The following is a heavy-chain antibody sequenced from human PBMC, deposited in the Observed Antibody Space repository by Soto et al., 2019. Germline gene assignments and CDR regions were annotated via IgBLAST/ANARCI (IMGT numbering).Heavy chain of an antibody. CDR1: GGTFSNYT. V-gene: IGHV1-69*08. CDR2: IIPILGIA. Sequence: QVQLVQSGAEVKKPGSSVKVSCKASGGTFSNYTISWLRQAPGQGLEWMGRIIPILGIANYAQKFQGRVTITADKSTSTAYMELSSLRSEDTAVYYCAREEYYYGSGAFFGYWGQGTLVTVSS. J-gene: IGHJ4*02. D-gene: IGHD3-10*01. CDR3: AREEYYYGSGAFFGY.